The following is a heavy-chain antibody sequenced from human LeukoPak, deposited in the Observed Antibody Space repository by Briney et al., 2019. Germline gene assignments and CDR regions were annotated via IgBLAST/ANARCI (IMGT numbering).Heavy chain of an antibody. D-gene: IGHD1-26*01. V-gene: IGHV3-23*01. CDR3: ARTGGSRGGNY. CDR1: GFTFSSYA. Sequence: GGSLRLSCAASGFTFSSYAMSWVRQAPGKGLEWVSAISGSGGSTYYADSVKGRFTISRDNSKNTLYLQMNSLRAEDTAVYYCARTGGSRGGNYWGQGTLVTVSS. J-gene: IGHJ4*02. CDR2: ISGSGGST.